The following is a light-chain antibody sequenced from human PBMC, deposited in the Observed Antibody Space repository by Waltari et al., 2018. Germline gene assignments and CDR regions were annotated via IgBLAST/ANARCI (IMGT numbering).Light chain of an antibody. J-gene: IGKJ1*01. V-gene: IGKV4-1*01. CDR2: WAS. CDR3: QQYYSHPPRT. CDR1: QSLLYTGDNKNY. Sequence: DIVMTHSPDSLAVSRGERATIHCKSSQSLLYTGDNKNYLAWYQKKPGQPPKLLIYWASTRDSGVPDRFSGSGSGTDFTLTISSLQAEDVAVYYCQQYYSHPPRTFGQGTKVEI.